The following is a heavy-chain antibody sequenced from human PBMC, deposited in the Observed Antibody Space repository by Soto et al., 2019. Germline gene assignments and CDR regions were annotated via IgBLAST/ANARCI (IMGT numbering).Heavy chain of an antibody. CDR3: ATVQYYYDSSGQFGGMDV. Sequence: SAKVSFKVSGYTLTELSMHWVRQAPGKGLEWMGGFDPEDGETIYAQKFQGRVTMTEDTSTDTAYMELSSLRSEDTAVYYCATVQYYYDSSGQFGGMDVWGQGTKVTVYS. V-gene: IGHV1-24*01. D-gene: IGHD3-22*01. CDR1: GYTLTELS. J-gene: IGHJ6*02. CDR2: FDPEDGET.